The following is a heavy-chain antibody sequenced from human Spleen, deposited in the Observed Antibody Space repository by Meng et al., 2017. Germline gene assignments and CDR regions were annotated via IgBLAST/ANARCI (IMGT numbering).Heavy chain of an antibody. CDR1: GFTFSNAW. Sequence: GESLKISCAASGFTFSNAWMSWVRQAPGKGLEWVSAISISGQRTYYADSVKGRFTISRDNSKNTLYLQMTSLRVEDTAVYYCARDLGGIFDYWGQGALVTVSS. V-gene: IGHV3-23*01. J-gene: IGHJ4*02. CDR3: ARDLGGIFDY. CDR2: ISISGQRT. D-gene: IGHD6-13*01.